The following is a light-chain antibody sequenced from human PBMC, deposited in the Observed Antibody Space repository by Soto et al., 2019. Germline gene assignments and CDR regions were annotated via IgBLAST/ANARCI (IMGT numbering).Light chain of an antibody. J-gene: IGLJ1*01. CDR2: SNY. V-gene: IGLV2-11*01. Sequence: QSVLSQPRSVSGSPGQSVTISCTGTSSDVGGYNYVSWYQQHPGKAPKLVIYSNYDRPSGVPDRFSGSTSGTSASLVIRGLQSEDEADYYCAAWDDILNGYVFGGGTKVTVL. CDR3: AAWDDILNGYV. CDR1: SSDVGGYNY.